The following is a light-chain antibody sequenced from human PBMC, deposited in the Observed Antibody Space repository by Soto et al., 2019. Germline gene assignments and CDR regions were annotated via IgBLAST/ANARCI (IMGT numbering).Light chain of an antibody. CDR1: SSNIGSAY. J-gene: IGLJ2*01. CDR3: AAWDDRLSGSI. CDR2: SDN. V-gene: IGLV1-47*02. Sequence: QSVLSQPPSASGTPGQRVTITCSGSSSNIGSAYSYWYQQLPGTTPKLLIYSDNLRPSGVPDRFSASKSGTSASLAISGLRSEDEADYYCAAWDDRLSGSIFGGGTKLTVL.